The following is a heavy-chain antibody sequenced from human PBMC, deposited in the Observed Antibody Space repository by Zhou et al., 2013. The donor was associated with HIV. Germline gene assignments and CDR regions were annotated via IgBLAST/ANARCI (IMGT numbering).Heavy chain of an antibody. CDR1: GGSFSSYS. CDR2: FIPVFGTS. CDR3: VALRWKCRVYDAFDV. D-gene: IGHD1-1*01. V-gene: IGHV1-69*05. J-gene: IGHJ3*01. Sequence: QVQLVQSGAEVKEPGSSMKVSCKASGGSFSSYSFNWVRQAPGQGLEWMGGFIPVFGTSNYAEKFEGRVTITTDESTSTAYMQLTSLRYDDTAVYYCVALRWKCRVYDAFDVWGLGDEWSPSLQ.